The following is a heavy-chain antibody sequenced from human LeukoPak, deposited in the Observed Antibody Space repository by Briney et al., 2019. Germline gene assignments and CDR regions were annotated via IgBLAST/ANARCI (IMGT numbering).Heavy chain of an antibody. V-gene: IGHV4-4*02. CDR2: IYHSGST. CDR3: ARDIGPRSGYYDSSGPYFDY. CDR1: GGSISSSNW. D-gene: IGHD3-22*01. J-gene: IGHJ4*02. Sequence: PSETLSLTCAVSGGSISSSNWWSWVRRPPGKGLEWIGEIYHSGSTNYNLSLKSRVTISVDKSKNQFSLKLSSVTAADTAVYYCARDIGPRSGYYDSSGPYFDYWGQGTLVTVSS.